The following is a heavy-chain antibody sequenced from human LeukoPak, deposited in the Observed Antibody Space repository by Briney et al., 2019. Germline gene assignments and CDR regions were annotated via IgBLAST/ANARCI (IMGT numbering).Heavy chain of an antibody. CDR3: ARDGSGSYYIDY. Sequence: GGSLRLSCAVSGFTFSSYSMNWVRQAPGKGLEWVSSISSSSSYIYYADSVKGRFTISRDNAKNSLYLQMNSLRAEDTAVYYCARDGSGSYYIDYWGQGTLVTVSS. J-gene: IGHJ4*02. D-gene: IGHD1-26*01. CDR2: ISSSSSYI. V-gene: IGHV3-21*01. CDR1: GFTFSSYS.